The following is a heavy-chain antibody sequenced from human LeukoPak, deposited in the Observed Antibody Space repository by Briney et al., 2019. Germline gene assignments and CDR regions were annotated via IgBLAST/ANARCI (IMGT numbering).Heavy chain of an antibody. CDR1: GGSFSGYY. J-gene: IGHJ3*02. D-gene: IGHD2-2*01. V-gene: IGHV4-34*01. CDR3: ARGTMYCSSTSCYQLAFAFDI. CDR2: INHSGST. Sequence: SETLSLTCAVYGGSFSGYYWSWLRQPPGKGLEWIGEINHSGSTNYNPSLNSRVTISVDTSKNQFSLKLSSVTAADTAVYYCARGTMYCSSTSCYQLAFAFDIWGQGTMVTVSS.